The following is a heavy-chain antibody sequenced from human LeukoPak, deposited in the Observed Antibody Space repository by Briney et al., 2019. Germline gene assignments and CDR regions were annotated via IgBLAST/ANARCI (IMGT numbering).Heavy chain of an antibody. D-gene: IGHD2-2*02. Sequence: GGSLRLSCAASGFTFSSYWMSWVRQAPGKGLEWVATIKQDGSEKYYVDSVKGRFTISRDNAKNSLYLQMNSLRAEDTALYYCARDLIASDIVVVAAAIAPWYYYGMVVWGQGTTVTVSS. V-gene: IGHV3-7*01. CDR3: ARDLIASDIVVVAAAIAPWYYYGMVV. CDR2: IKQDGSEK. J-gene: IGHJ6*02. CDR1: GFTFSSYW.